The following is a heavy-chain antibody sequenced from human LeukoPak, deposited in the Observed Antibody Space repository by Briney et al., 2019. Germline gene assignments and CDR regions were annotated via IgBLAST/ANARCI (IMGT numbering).Heavy chain of an antibody. CDR1: GFTFSNAW. J-gene: IGHJ4*02. CDR2: IKSKTDGGTT. Sequence: GGSLRLFCAASGFTFSNAWMSWVRQAPGKGLEWVGRIKSKTDGGTTDYAAPVKGRFTISRDDSKNTLYLQMNSLKTEDTGVYYCTTGITLRARPLDYWGQGTLVTVSS. V-gene: IGHV3-15*01. CDR3: TTGITLRARPLDY. D-gene: IGHD1-14*01.